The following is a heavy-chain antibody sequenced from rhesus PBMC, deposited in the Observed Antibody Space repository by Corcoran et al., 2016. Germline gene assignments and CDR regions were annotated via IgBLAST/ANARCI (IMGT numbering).Heavy chain of an antibody. CDR2: IFGNSAST. J-gene: IGHJ4*01. CDR1: GGAISGFYY. Sequence: QVQLQESGPGLVKPSGTLSLPCTVSGGAISGFYYWSWIRQPPGTGLEWIGDIFGNSASTYYNPSLKSRVTISKDTSNNQFSLSLNSVTAADTAVYYCARRNTGSWNPFDYWGQGVLVTVSS. D-gene: IGHD6-25*01. V-gene: IGHV4-143*01. CDR3: ARRNTGSWNPFDY.